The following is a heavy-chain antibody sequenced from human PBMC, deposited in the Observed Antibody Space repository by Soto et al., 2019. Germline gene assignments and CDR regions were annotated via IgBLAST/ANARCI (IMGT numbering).Heavy chain of an antibody. CDR2: VNPNRGGT. CDR3: AASDSITTTGDY. CDR1: GYTFIAYY. V-gene: IGHV1-2*02. Sequence: QVQLVQSGAEVKKPGASVKVSCKASGYTFIAYYIHWVRQAPGQELEWMGWVNPNRGGTSYAQKFQDRVTMTRDTSISTAYMELSRLSSDDTAVYYCAASDSITTTGDYWGQGTLVIVSS. J-gene: IGHJ4*02. D-gene: IGHD1-1*01.